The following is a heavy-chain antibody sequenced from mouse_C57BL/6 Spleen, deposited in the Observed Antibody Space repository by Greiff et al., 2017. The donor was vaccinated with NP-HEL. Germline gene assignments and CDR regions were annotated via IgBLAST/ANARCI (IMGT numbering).Heavy chain of an antibody. V-gene: IGHV14-4*01. J-gene: IGHJ3*01. CDR2: IDPENGDT. CDR3: TTKGVTTVVAPFAY. D-gene: IGHD1-1*01. CDR1: GFNIKDDY. Sequence: EVQGVESGAELVRPGASVKLSCTASGFNIKDDYMHWVKQRPEQGLEWIGWIDPENGDTEYASKFQGKATITADTSSNTAYLQLSSLTSEDTAVYYCTTKGVTTVVAPFAYWGQGTLVTVSA.